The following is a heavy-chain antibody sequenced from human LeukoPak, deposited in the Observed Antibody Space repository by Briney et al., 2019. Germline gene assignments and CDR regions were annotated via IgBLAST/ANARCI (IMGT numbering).Heavy chain of an antibody. CDR3: ARAMTYYYDSSGYYPGY. D-gene: IGHD3-22*01. CDR2: ISYDGSNK. V-gene: IGHV3-30-3*01. CDR1: GFTFSSYA. Sequence: GGSLRLSCAASGFTFSSYAMHWVRQAPGKGLEWVAVISYDGSNKYYADSVKGRFTISRDNSKNTLYLQMNSLRAEDTAVYYCARAMTYYYDSSGYYPGYWGQGTLVTVSS. J-gene: IGHJ4*02.